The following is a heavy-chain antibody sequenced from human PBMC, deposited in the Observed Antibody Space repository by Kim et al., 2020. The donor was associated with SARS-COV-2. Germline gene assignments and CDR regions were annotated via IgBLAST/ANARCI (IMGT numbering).Heavy chain of an antibody. Sequence: SETLSLTCAVSGGSISSSSYYWGWIRQPPGKGLDWIGSNDYSGSTYYNPSLESRVTISLDTSKNQFSLKLSSVTAADTAVYYCARVGAFGSGSYGAFDIWGQGTKVIVSS. CDR1: GGSISSSSYY. CDR3: ARVGAFGSGSYGAFDI. D-gene: IGHD3-10*01. V-gene: IGHV4-39*07. J-gene: IGHJ3*02. CDR2: NDYSGST.